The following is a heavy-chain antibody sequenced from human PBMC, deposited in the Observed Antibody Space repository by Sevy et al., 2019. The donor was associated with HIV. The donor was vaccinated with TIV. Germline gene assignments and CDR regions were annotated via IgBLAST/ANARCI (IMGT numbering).Heavy chain of an antibody. CDR3: ARDPVRGDRGLLTYFYFDL. V-gene: IGHV3-11*01. CDR1: EFTISDYSDYH. Sequence: GGSLRLSCAASEFTISDYSDYHMAWIRQAPGKGLECIAYISGSGGTIYYAEYVRGRFIISRDNAKKSLYLHMNSLRTEDTAVYYCARDPVRGDRGLLTYFYFDLWGRGTPVTVSS. CDR2: ISGSGGTI. D-gene: IGHD3-10*01. J-gene: IGHJ2*01.